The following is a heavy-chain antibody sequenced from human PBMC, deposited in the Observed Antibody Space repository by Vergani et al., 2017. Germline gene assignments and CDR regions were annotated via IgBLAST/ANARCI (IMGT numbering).Heavy chain of an antibody. CDR2: INHSGST. CDR1: GGSFSGYY. CDR3: ARDRYKSSRLSGWFDP. Sequence: QVQLQQWGAGLLKPSETLSLTCAVYGGSFSGYYWSWIRQPPGKGLEWIGEINHSGSTNYNPSLKSRVTISVDTSKNQFSLKLSSVTAADTAVYYCARDRYKSSRLSGWFDPWGQGTLVTVSS. D-gene: IGHD1-1*01. J-gene: IGHJ5*02. V-gene: IGHV4-34*01.